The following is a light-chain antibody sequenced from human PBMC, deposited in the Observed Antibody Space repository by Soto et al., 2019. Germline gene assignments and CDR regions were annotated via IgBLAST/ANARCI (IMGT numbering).Light chain of an antibody. Sequence: EIVLTKSPGTLSLSPGERATLSCRASQSVSSSYLAWYQQKPGQAPRLLSYGASSRATGIPDRFSGSGSGTYFTLTLSKLEPEDFAVYYCQQYGSSPPLSFGGGTQVEIK. V-gene: IGKV3-20*01. CDR2: GAS. CDR3: QQYGSSPPLS. J-gene: IGKJ4*01. CDR1: QSVSSSY.